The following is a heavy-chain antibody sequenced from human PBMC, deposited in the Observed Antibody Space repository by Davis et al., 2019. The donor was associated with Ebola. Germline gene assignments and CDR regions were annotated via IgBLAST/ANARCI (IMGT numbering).Heavy chain of an antibody. J-gene: IGHJ6*04. V-gene: IGHV4-34*01. D-gene: IGHD4-17*01. CDR1: GGSFSGYY. CDR3: ARGWPSTVTTDYYAMDV. CDR2: INHSGST. Sequence: SETLSLTCAVYGGSFSGYYWSWIRQPPGKGLEWIGEINHSGSTNYNPSLKSRLTISLDASKSQFSLKLSSVTAADTAVYYCARGWPSTVTTDYYAMDVWGKGTTVTVSS.